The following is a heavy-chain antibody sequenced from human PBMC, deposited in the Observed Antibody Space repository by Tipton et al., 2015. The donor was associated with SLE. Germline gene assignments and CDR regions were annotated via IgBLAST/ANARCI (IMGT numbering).Heavy chain of an antibody. Sequence: TLSLTCAVSGYSISSGYYWSWIRQPPGKGLEWIGYINYSGSTNYNPSLKSRVSISVDTSKNQFSLNLKSLTAADTAVYYCARVAREYSRQERDHYYFMDVWGKGTTVTVSS. CDR2: INYSGST. D-gene: IGHD2/OR15-2a*01. J-gene: IGHJ6*03. V-gene: IGHV4-59*01. CDR1: GYSISSGYY. CDR3: ARVAREYSRQERDHYYFMDV.